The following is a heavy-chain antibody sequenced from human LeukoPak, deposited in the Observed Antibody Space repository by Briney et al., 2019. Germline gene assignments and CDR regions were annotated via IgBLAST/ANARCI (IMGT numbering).Heavy chain of an antibody. Sequence: SVKVSCKASGGTFSSYAISWVRQAPGQGLEWMGGIIPIFGTANYAQKFQGRVTITADESTSTAYMEMSSLRSEDTAVYYCARVGGYSYGPGGPANYYYYYGMDVWGQGTTVTVSS. D-gene: IGHD5-18*01. CDR1: GGTFSSYA. CDR2: IIPIFGTA. V-gene: IGHV1-69*01. CDR3: ARVGGYSYGPGGPANYYYYYGMDV. J-gene: IGHJ6*02.